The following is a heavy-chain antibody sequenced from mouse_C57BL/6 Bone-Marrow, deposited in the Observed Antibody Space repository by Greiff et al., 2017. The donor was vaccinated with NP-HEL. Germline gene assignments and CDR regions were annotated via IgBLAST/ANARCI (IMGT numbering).Heavy chain of an antibody. CDR2: INPNNGGT. CDR3: ARPPLTGYFDY. J-gene: IGHJ2*01. CDR1: GYTFTDYY. Sequence: VQLQQSGPELVKPGASVKISCKASGYTFTDYYMNWVKQSHGKSLEWIGDINPNNGGTSYNQKFKGKATLTVDKSSSTAYMELRSLTSEDSAVYYCARPPLTGYFDYWGQGTTLTVSS. V-gene: IGHV1-26*01.